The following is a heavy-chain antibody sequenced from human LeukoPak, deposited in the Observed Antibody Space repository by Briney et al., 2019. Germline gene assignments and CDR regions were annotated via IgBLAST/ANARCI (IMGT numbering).Heavy chain of an antibody. V-gene: IGHV4-61*02. CDR1: GGSISSGSYH. J-gene: IGHJ4*02. CDR2: IFTTEST. D-gene: IGHD6-13*01. CDR3: ARARQNGYTGIWYDY. Sequence: KTSETLSLTCTVSGGSISSGSYHWNWIRQPAGKGLEWVGRIFTTESTDYNPSLRSRLTMSLDMSKNQFSLNLTSVTAADSALYYCARARQNGYTGIWYDYWGQGTLVTVSS.